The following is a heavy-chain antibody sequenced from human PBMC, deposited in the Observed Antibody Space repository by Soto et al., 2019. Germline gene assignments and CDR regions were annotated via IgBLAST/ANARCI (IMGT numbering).Heavy chain of an antibody. CDR1: GYTFTNYY. Sequence: ASVKVSCKASGYTFTNYYIHWVRQAPGQGLEWVGIINPGGGSTSYAQKFEGRVTMTRDTSTSTVYMDLSSLKSEDTAVYYCARPRGGYNDYGLDVWGPGTTVTVSS. J-gene: IGHJ6*02. D-gene: IGHD2-15*01. V-gene: IGHV1-46*01. CDR2: INPGGGST. CDR3: ARPRGGYNDYGLDV.